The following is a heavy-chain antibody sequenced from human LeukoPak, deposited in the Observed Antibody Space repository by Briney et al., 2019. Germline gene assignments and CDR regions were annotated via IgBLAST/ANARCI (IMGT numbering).Heavy chain of an antibody. D-gene: IGHD5-12*01. CDR1: GYTFTSYD. J-gene: IGHJ4*02. Sequence: ASVKVSCKASGYTFTSYDINWVRQATGQGLEWMGWMNPNSGNTGYAQKFQGRVTMTRNTSISTAYMELSSLRSEDTAVYYCARGRRYGGYIAYWGQGTLVTVSS. CDR2: MNPNSGNT. CDR3: ARGRRYGGYIAY. V-gene: IGHV1-8*01.